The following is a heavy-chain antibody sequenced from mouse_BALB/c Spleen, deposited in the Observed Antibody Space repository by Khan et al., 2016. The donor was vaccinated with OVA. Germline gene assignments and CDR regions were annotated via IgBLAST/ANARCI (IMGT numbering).Heavy chain of an antibody. CDR1: GYSITSDYA. J-gene: IGHJ4*01. Sequence: VQLKESGPGLVKPSQSLSLTCTVTGYSITSDYAWNWIRQYPGNKLEWMGYISYSGSTSYNPSLKSRISITRDTSKNQFFLQLNSVTTEDTGTYYCARGNYYGYGAMDYWGQGTSVTVSS. V-gene: IGHV3-2*02. CDR2: ISYSGST. D-gene: IGHD1-2*01. CDR3: ARGNYYGYGAMDY.